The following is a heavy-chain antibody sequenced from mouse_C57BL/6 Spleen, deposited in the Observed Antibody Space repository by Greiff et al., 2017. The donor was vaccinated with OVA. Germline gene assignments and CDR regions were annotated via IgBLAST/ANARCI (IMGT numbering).Heavy chain of an antibody. CDR3: ARPLHYGNYGFAY. J-gene: IGHJ3*01. Sequence: VHLVESGAELVKPGASVKMSCKASGYTFTTYPIEWMKQNHGKSLEWIGNFHPYNDDTKYNEKFKGKATLTVEKSSSTVYLELSRLTSDDSAVYYCARPLHYGNYGFAYWGQGTLVTVSA. V-gene: IGHV1-47*01. CDR2: FHPYNDDT. CDR1: GYTFTTYP. D-gene: IGHD2-1*01.